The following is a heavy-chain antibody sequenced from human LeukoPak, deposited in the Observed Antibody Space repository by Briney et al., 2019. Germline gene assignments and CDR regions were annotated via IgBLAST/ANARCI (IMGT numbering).Heavy chain of an antibody. CDR2: FDPEDGET. CDR3: ATDLGPYDSSGYLYGMDV. J-gene: IGHJ6*02. CDR1: GYTLNELS. D-gene: IGHD3-22*01. Sequence: ASVKVSCKVSGYTLNELSMHWVRQAPGKGLEWMGGFDPEDGETIYAQKFQGRVTMTEDTSTDTAYMELSSLRSEDTAVYYCATDLGPYDSSGYLYGMDVWGQGTTVTVSS. V-gene: IGHV1-24*01.